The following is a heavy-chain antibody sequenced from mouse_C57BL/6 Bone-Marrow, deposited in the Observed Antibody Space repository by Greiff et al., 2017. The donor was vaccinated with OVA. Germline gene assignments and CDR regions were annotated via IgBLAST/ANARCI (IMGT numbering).Heavy chain of an antibody. CDR2: IHPNSGST. J-gene: IGHJ4*01. Sequence: VQLQQSGAELVKPGASVKLSCKASGYTFTSYWMHWVKQRPGQGLEWIGMIHPNSGSTNYNEKFKSKATLTVDKSSSTAYMQLSSLTSEDSAVYYCAKLGRYAMDYWGQGTSVTVSS. CDR1: GYTFTSYW. V-gene: IGHV1-64*01. D-gene: IGHD4-1*01. CDR3: AKLGRYAMDY.